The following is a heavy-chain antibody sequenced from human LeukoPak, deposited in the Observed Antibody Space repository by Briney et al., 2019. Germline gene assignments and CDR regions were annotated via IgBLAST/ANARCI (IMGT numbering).Heavy chain of an antibody. CDR2: INPNSGGT. CDR1: GYTFTGYY. V-gene: IGHV1-2*02. Sequence: ASVKVSCKASGYTFTGYYMHWVRQAPGQGLEWMGWINPNSGGTNYAQKFQGRVTITRNTSISTAYMELSSLRSEDTAVYYCARRGTIGYYYYMDVWGKGTTVAVSS. J-gene: IGHJ6*03. D-gene: IGHD3-16*01. CDR3: ARRGTIGYYYYMDV.